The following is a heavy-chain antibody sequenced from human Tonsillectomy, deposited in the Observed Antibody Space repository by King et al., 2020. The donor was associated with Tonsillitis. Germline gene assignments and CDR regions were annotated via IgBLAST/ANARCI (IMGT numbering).Heavy chain of an antibody. J-gene: IGHJ4*02. CDR1: GFDFSGYP. CDR3: ARDYDFWSGHVHHFDF. CDR2: ISYDGSNT. Sequence: VQLVESGGGVVQPGRSLRLSCAASGFDFSGYPMHWVRQAPGKGLEGVALISYDGSNTYYGNSVKGRFAVSRDNSKNTLYLQMNSLRPEDTAIFYCARDYDFWSGHVHHFDFWGQGTLVTVSS. D-gene: IGHD3-3*01. V-gene: IGHV3-30*09.